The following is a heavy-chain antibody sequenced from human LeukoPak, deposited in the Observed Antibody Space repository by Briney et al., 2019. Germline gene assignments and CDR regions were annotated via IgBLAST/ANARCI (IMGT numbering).Heavy chain of an antibody. CDR2: ISYDGSNK. V-gene: IGHV3-30*04. J-gene: IGHJ4*02. D-gene: IGHD3-10*01. CDR1: GFTFSSYA. Sequence: PGGSLRLSCAASGFTFSSYAMHWVRQAPGKGLEWVAVISYDGSNKYYADSVKGRFTISRDNSKNTLYLQMNSLRAEDTAVYYCARDQRITMVRGVISTRPFDYWGQGTLVTASS. CDR3: ARDQRITMVRGVISTRPFDY.